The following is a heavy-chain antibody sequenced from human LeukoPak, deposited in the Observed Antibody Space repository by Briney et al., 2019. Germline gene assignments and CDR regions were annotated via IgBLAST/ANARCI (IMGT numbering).Heavy chain of an antibody. Sequence: GGSLRLSCAASGFTFSSYWMSWVRQAPGKGLEWVATIKYDGSDKYYVDSVRGRFTISRDNAKNSLYLQMNSLRAEDTAVYYCARDGGRDSSGYYPFYYFDYWGQGTLVTVSS. CDR2: IKYDGSDK. V-gene: IGHV3-7*01. CDR1: GFTFSSYW. J-gene: IGHJ4*02. D-gene: IGHD3-22*01. CDR3: ARDGGRDSSGYYPFYYFDY.